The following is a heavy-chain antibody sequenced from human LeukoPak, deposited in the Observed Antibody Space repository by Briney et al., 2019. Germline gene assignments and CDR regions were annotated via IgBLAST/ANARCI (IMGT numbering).Heavy chain of an antibody. CDR3: VRDTVKPASDILTGSLIGASN. Sequence: SETLSLTCTVSDGSIKNGTFYWSWIRQSPGKGLEWLGNIYYRGDSYYTPSLKRRLTISVDTSRNHFSLELRSVTAADTAIYYCVRDTVKPASDILTGSLIGASNWGRGTLVTVSS. D-gene: IGHD3-9*01. J-gene: IGHJ4*02. CDR2: IYYRGDS. V-gene: IGHV4-39*07. CDR1: DGSIKNGTFY.